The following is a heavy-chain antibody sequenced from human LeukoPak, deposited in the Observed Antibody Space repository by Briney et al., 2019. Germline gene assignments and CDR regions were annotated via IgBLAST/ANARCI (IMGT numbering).Heavy chain of an antibody. CDR2: IHTSGDT. CDR1: GFTFSDYW. J-gene: IGHJ5*02. V-gene: IGHV3-53*01. CDR3: IVFGDSNH. D-gene: IGHD4-17*01. Sequence: GGSLRLSCAASGFTFSDYWMHWVRRGPGKGLEWVSAIHTSGDTCYADSVKGRFTISRDTSKNTLYLQINSLRVEDTAVYYCIVFGDSNHWGQGTLLTVSS.